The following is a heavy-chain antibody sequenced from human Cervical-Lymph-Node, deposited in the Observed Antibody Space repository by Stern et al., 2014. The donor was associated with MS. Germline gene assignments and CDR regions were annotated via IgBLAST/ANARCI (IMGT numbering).Heavy chain of an antibody. CDR2: LYPVSSST. J-gene: IGHJ3*02. D-gene: IGHD1-26*01. CDR1: GYRFNIYW. V-gene: IGHV5-51*01. Sequence: VQLVQYGAEVKKPGESLKISCQGSGYRFNIYWIGWGRKVPGKGMEWMGVLYPVSSSTAYSPSFRGQVPISAGKAINPASLQWSTLKASDTAVYYCSRRSSGXXGXXSFDIWGQGTMVIVS. CDR3: SRRSSGXXGXXSFDI.